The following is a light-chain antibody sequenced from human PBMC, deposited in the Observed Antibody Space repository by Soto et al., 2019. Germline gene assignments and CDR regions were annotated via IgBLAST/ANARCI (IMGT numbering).Light chain of an antibody. Sequence: QSALTQPRSVSGSPGQSVTISCTGTSSDVGDYNYVSWYQQHPGEAPKLMIYDVSKRLSGVPDRFSGSKSANTASLTISGLQAEDEADYYCCSYAGTYTYVFGTATKVTVL. J-gene: IGLJ1*01. CDR1: SSDVGDYNY. CDR3: CSYAGTYTYV. CDR2: DVS. V-gene: IGLV2-11*01.